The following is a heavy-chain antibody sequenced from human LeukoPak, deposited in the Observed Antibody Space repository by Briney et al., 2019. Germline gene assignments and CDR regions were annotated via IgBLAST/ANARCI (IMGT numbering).Heavy chain of an antibody. CDR3: ARDNDSRDPPHFDY. V-gene: IGHV1-2*02. CDR2: INPNSGGT. CDR1: GYTFTVYY. Sequence: ASVTVSFKGSGYTFTVYYMHWVGQAPGQGGEWMGWINPNSGGTNYAQKFQRRVPMPRHTSISTAYMELSRLRSDDTAVYYCARDNDSRDPPHFDYWGQGTLVTVSS. J-gene: IGHJ4*02. D-gene: IGHD3-16*01.